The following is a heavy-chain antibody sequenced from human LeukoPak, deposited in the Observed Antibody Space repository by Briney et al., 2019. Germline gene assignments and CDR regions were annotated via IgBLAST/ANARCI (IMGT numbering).Heavy chain of an antibody. CDR2: INHSGST. J-gene: IGHJ4*02. Sequence: ERLCLTGAVRGGSFSGKYWRWLRQPQGKGLEWIGEINHSGSTNYNPSLKSRVTISVDTSKNQFSLKLSSVTAADTAVYYCARGRGVATIGVVDYWGQGTLVTVSS. CDR1: GGSFSGKY. V-gene: IGHV4-34*01. CDR3: ARGRGVATIGVVDY. D-gene: IGHD5-12*01.